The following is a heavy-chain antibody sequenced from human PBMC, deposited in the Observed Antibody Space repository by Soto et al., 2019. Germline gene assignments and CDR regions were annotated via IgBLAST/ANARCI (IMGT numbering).Heavy chain of an antibody. CDR3: ARVTESDAFDI. Sequence: QVQLQESGPGLVKPSGTLSLTCAVSGGSISSINWWRWVRQPPGKGLEWIGEIHHRGSINYSPCLSSPLTKSVNKSKNQFSLNLSAETAADTAVYYCARVTESDAFDIWGQGTMVTVSS. V-gene: IGHV4-4*02. CDR2: IHHRGSI. J-gene: IGHJ3*02. CDR1: GGSISSINW.